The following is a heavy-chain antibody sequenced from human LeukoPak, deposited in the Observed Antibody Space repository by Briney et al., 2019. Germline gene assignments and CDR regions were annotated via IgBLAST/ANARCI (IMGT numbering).Heavy chain of an antibody. CDR1: GGSFSGYY. J-gene: IGHJ4*02. V-gene: IGHV4-34*01. Sequence: PSETLSLTCAVYGGSFSGYYWSWIRQPPGKGLEWIGEINHSGSTNYNPSLKSRVTISVDTSKNQFPLKLSSVTAADTAVYYCARGLRGNFVFWGQGTLVTVSS. D-gene: IGHD3-16*01. CDR3: ARGLRGNFVF. CDR2: INHSGST.